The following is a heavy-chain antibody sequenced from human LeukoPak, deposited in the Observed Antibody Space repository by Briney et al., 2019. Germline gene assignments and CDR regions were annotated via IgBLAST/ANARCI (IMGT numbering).Heavy chain of an antibody. V-gene: IGHV3-23*01. Sequence: GGSLRLSCAASGFTFSTYAMTWVRQAPGKGLEWVSSISNSGSSTYYADSVKGRFTISRDNSKNTVYLQMNSLRGDDTAVYYCAKDPLTQVSWYFDLWGRGTLVTVSS. CDR3: AKDPLTQVSWYFDL. CDR2: ISNSGSST. J-gene: IGHJ2*01. D-gene: IGHD1-14*01. CDR1: GFTFSTYA.